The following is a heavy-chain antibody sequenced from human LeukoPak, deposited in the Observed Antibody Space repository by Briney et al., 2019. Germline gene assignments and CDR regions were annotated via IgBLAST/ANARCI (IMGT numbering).Heavy chain of an antibody. CDR1: GFTFSSYA. CDR3: ARDRGDFWTGGYGMDV. D-gene: IGHD3/OR15-3a*01. J-gene: IGHJ6*02. CDR2: ISGSGGST. V-gene: IGHV3-23*01. Sequence: GGSLRLSCAASGFTFSSYAMSWVRQAPGKGLEWVSAISGSGGSTYYADSVKGRFTISRDNSKNTLYLQMNSLRAEDTAVYYCARDRGDFWTGGYGMDVWGQGTTVTVTS.